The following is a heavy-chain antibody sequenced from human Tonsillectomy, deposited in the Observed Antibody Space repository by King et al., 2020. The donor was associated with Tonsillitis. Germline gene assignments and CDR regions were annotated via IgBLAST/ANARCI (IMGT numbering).Heavy chain of an antibody. CDR3: ARDPPGPFDY. J-gene: IGHJ4*02. Sequence: VQLQQWGAGLVKPSETLSLTCAVYGGSFSGYYWSWIRQPPGKGLEWIGEVSHTGSTNYNPSLKGRVTISLDTSRNQFSLKLSSLTAADTAVYYCARDPPGPFDYWGQGTLVTVSS. CDR1: GGSFSGYY. D-gene: IGHD1-14*01. CDR2: VSHTGST. V-gene: IGHV4-34*01.